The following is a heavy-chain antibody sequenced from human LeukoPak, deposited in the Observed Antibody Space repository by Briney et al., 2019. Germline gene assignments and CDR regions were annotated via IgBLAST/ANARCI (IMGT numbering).Heavy chain of an antibody. CDR3: ARDVVGSLDY. V-gene: IGHV3-7*01. Sequence: GGSLRLSCAGSGFSFSNYLMAWVRHAPGRGPEWVAHMKQDGSARHYADTVRGGFTISRDNAENSVYLQMNSLRAADTAVYYCARDVVGSLDYWGLGTLVTVSS. D-gene: IGHD1-26*01. CDR2: MKQDGSAR. CDR1: GFSFSNYL. J-gene: IGHJ4*02.